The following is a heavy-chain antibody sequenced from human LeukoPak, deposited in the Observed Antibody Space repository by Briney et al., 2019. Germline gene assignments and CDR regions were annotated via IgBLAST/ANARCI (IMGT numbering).Heavy chain of an antibody. J-gene: IGHJ4*02. CDR2: ISNDERNK. CDR3: ARDHYYDSSGG. V-gene: IGHV3-30*14. D-gene: IGHD3-22*01. CDR1: GFMFTDFA. Sequence: PGGSLRLSCAASGFMFTDFAMHWVRQAPGKGLQWVAVISNDERNKYYADSVKGRFTISRDNSKNTLYLQMGSLRAEDMAVYYCARDHYYDSSGGWGQGTLVTVSS.